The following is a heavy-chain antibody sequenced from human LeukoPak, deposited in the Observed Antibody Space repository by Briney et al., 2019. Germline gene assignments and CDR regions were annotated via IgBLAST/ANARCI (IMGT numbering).Heavy chain of an antibody. J-gene: IGHJ4*02. Sequence: TGGSLRLSCAASGFTFSSYAMSWGRQAPGKGLEWVSAISGSGGSTYYADSVKRRLTISRHNSKNTLHLQMNTVSAEHTAVYYCEKHAIPKSSGYHVYFDHWRQPTLVTVRS. CDR1: GFTFSSYA. V-gene: IGHV3-23*01. CDR2: ISGSGGST. D-gene: IGHD5-12*01. CDR3: EKHAIPKSSGYHVYFDH.